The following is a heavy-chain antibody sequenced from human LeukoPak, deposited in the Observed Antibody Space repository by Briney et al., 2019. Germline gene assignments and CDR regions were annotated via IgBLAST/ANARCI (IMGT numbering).Heavy chain of an antibody. CDR2: ISRSSSII. J-gene: IGHJ4*02. V-gene: IGHV3-48*01. CDR3: ARDRYDSSHYYHY. CDR1: GFTFSSYD. Sequence: GGSLRLSCAASGFTFSSYDMNWVRQAPGKGLEWVSYISRSSSIIYYADSVKGRFTISRDNAKISLYLQMNSLRGEDTAVYYCARDRYDSSHYYHYWGQGTLVTVSA. D-gene: IGHD3-22*01.